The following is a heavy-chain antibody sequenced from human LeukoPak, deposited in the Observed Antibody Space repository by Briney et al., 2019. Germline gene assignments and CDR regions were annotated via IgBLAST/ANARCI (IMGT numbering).Heavy chain of an antibody. CDR1: GFIFDTHT. D-gene: IGHD1-14*01. CDR2: ISGSGDST. V-gene: IGHV3-23*01. CDR3: VRRAAVRGMDF. J-gene: IGHJ6*02. Sequence: GGSLRLSGTGSGFIFDTHTLTWVRQAPGKGLEWVASISGSGDSTNYGDSVKGRFTISRDNFKRTVHLEMSNLRADDTAMYYCVRRAAVRGMDFWGLGTTVMVSS.